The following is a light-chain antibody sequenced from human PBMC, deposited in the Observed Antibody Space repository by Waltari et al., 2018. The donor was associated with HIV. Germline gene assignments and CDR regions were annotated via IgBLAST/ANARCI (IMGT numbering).Light chain of an antibody. CDR1: SPNIGSNY. J-gene: IGLJ3*02. CDR3: AAWDDSLSGG. V-gene: IGLV1-47*01. Sequence: QSVLPQPPSASGSPGQRVTISCSGSSPNIGSNYVYWYQQLPGTAPKLLIYRNNQRPSGVPDRFSGSKSGTSASLAISGLRSEDEADYYCAAWDDSLSGGFGGGTKLTVL. CDR2: RNN.